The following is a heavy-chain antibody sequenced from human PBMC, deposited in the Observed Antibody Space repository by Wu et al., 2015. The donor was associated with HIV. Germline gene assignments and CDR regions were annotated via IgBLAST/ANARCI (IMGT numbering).Heavy chain of an antibody. D-gene: IGHD2-15*01. CDR3: ARVGGYCSGGSCHAPLSYYYGMDV. CDR1: GYTFTSYD. J-gene: IGHJ6*02. CDR2: MNPNSGNT. V-gene: IGHV1-8*01. Sequence: VQLVQSGAEVKKPGASVKVSCKASGYTFTSYDINWVRQATGQGLEWMGWMNPNSGNTGYAQKFQGRVTMTRNTSISTAYMELSSLRSEDTAVYYCARVGGYCSGGSCHAPLSYYYGMDVWGQGTTVTVSS.